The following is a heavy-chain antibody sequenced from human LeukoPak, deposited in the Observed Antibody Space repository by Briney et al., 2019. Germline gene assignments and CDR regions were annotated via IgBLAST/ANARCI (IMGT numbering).Heavy chain of an antibody. Sequence: PGGSLRLSCAASGFTFSSYAMSWVRQAPGKGLEWVSAISGSGGSTYYADSVKGRFTIPRDNSKNTLYLQMNSLRAEDTAVYYCANPYSSSWSGFDPWGQGTLVTVSS. CDR3: ANPYSSSWSGFDP. J-gene: IGHJ5*02. V-gene: IGHV3-23*01. CDR1: GFTFSSYA. CDR2: ISGSGGST. D-gene: IGHD6-13*01.